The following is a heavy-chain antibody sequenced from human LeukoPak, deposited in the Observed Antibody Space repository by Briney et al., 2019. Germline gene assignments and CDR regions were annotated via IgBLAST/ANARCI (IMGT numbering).Heavy chain of an antibody. J-gene: IGHJ4*02. Sequence: ASETLSLTCTVSGGSISSYYWSWIRQPPGKGLEWIGYIYYSGSTNYNPSLKSRVTISVDTSKNQFSLKLSSVTAADTAVYYCASGTYYYDSSGFETPLYFDYWGQGTLVTVSS. CDR2: IYYSGST. D-gene: IGHD3-22*01. CDR3: ASGTYYYDSSGFETPLYFDY. CDR1: GGSISSYY. V-gene: IGHV4-59*01.